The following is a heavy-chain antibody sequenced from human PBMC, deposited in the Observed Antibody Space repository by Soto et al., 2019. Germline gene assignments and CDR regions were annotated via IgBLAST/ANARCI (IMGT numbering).Heavy chain of an antibody. J-gene: IGHJ4*02. D-gene: IGHD3-3*01. CDR2: IYHSGST. Sequence: SETLSLTCAVSGGSISSGGYSWSWIRQPPGKGLEWIGYIYHSGSTYYNPSLKSRVTISVDRSKNQFSLKLSSVTAADTAVYYCARVTYYDFWSGYFGYFDYWSQGTLVTVSS. V-gene: IGHV4-30-2*01. CDR1: GGSISSGGYS. CDR3: ARVTYYDFWSGYFGYFDY.